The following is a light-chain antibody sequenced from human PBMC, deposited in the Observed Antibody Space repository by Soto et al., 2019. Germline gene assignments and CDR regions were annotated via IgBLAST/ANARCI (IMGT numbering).Light chain of an antibody. Sequence: EIVLTQSPGTLSFSPGERATLSCRASQSVSSSYLAWYQQKPGQAPRLLIYGASSRATGIPDRFSGSGSGTVFTLTVSRLEPEDFAVYYCQQYGISPYTFGQGTKLEIK. CDR1: QSVSSSY. J-gene: IGKJ2*01. CDR2: GAS. CDR3: QQYGISPYT. V-gene: IGKV3-20*01.